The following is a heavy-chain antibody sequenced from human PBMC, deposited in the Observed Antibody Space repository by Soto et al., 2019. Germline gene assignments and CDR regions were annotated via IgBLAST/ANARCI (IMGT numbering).Heavy chain of an antibody. CDR3: ARYGYSGYDKYFDY. D-gene: IGHD5-12*01. J-gene: IGHJ4*02. CDR1: GFTFSSYS. Sequence: GGSLRLSCAASGFTFSSYSMNWVRQAPGKGLEWVSYISSSSSTIYYADSVKGRFTISRDNAKNSLYLQMNSLRAEDTAVYYCARYGYSGYDKYFDYLGQGTLVTVSS. CDR2: ISSSSSTI. V-gene: IGHV3-48*01.